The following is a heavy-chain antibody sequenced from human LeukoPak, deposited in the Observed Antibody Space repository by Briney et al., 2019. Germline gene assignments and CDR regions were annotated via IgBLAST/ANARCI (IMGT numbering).Heavy chain of an antibody. CDR3: AREYDYVWGSYEP. J-gene: IGHJ5*02. Sequence: PSQTLSLTCTVSGGSISSGGYYWSWIRQHPGEGLEWIGYIYYSGSTYYNPSLKSRVTISVDTSKNQFSLKLSSVTAADTAVYYCAREYDYVWGSYEPWGQGTLVTVSS. D-gene: IGHD3-16*01. V-gene: IGHV4-31*03. CDR2: IYYSGST. CDR1: GGSISSGGYY.